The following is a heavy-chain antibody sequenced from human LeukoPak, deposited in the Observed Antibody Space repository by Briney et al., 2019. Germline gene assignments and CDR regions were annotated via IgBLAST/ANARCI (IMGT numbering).Heavy chain of an antibody. CDR1: GLTFSTYA. CDR3: VKEADGYFDY. Sequence: PGGSLRLSCSASGLTFSTYAMHWVRQASGKGLECVSAINNNGGSTYHADSVKGRFTISRDNSKNTLYLQMSSLRAEDTAVYYCVKEADGYFDYWGQGTLVTVSS. CDR2: INNNGGST. V-gene: IGHV3-64D*06. J-gene: IGHJ4*02.